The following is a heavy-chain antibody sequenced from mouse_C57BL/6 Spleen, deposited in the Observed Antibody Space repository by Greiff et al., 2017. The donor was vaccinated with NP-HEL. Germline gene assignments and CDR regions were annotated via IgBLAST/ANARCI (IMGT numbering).Heavy chain of an antibody. J-gene: IGHJ3*01. V-gene: IGHV1-82*01. CDR1: GYAFSSSW. CDR3: ARAPTWFAY. CDR2: IYPGDGDT. Sequence: QVQLQQSGPELVKPGASVKISCKASGYAFSSSWMNWVKQRPGKGLEWIGRIYPGDGDTNYNGKFKGKATLTADKSSSTAYMQLRSLTSEDSAVYFCARAPTWFAYWGQGTLVTVSA.